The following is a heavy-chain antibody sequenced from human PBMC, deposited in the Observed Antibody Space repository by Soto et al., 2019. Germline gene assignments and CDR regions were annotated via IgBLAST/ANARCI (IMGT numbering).Heavy chain of an antibody. D-gene: IGHD3-10*01. CDR1: GYAFTSYG. V-gene: IGHV1-18*04. CDR2: IAPHSGRT. J-gene: IGHJ4*02. Sequence: QDKLVQSGPEVKKPGASVRVSCMTSGYAFTSYGVNWVRQAPGQGLEWMGWIAPHSGRTTYLPKFQGRVTITADAATNTAYMELGSLSSDDTGIYFCARAATGSYHSAYWGQGTVVTLSS. CDR3: ARAATGSYHSAY.